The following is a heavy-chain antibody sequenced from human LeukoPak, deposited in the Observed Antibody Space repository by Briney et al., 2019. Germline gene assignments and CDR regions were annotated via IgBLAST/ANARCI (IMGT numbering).Heavy chain of an antibody. CDR3: ARGVMITFGGVIVIRNYFDY. J-gene: IGHJ4*02. CDR1: RGTFSSYA. V-gene: IGHV1-69*05. D-gene: IGHD3-16*02. Sequence: SVKVSCKASRGTFSSYAISWVRQAPGQGLEWMGGIIPIFGTANYAQKFQGRVTITTDASTSTAYMELSSLRSEDTAVYYCARGVMITFGGVIVIRNYFDYWGQGTLVTVSS. CDR2: IIPIFGTA.